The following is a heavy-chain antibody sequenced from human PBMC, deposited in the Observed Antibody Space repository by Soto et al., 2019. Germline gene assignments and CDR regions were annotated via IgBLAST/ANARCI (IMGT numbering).Heavy chain of an antibody. CDR2: PYYKSKWYT. CDR1: VYSVSSNTAT. J-gene: IGHJ4*02. Sequence: SPIPSLPCAISVYSVSSNTATWTWIMQSPSRGLEWLGRPYYKSKWYTDSAISGKSRIVINPDKSKNQISMQLKSATPEDAAVYYCARARGIVVNAQGLDCWGQGTLGTVSS. V-gene: IGHV6-1*01. D-gene: IGHD6-19*01. CDR3: ARARGIVVNAQGLDC.